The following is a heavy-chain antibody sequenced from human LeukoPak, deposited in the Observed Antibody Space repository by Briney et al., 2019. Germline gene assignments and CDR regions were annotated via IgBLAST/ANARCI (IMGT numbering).Heavy chain of an antibody. CDR1: GFTFSSYS. D-gene: IGHD2-2*01. J-gene: IGHJ4*02. Sequence: PGGSLRLSCAASGFTFSSYSMNWVRQAPGKGLEWVSYISSSSSTIYYADSVKGRFTISRDNAKNSLYLQMNSLGAEDTAVYYCAKVGSSIDFDYWGQGTLVTVSS. CDR2: ISSSSSTI. V-gene: IGHV3-48*01. CDR3: AKVGSSIDFDY.